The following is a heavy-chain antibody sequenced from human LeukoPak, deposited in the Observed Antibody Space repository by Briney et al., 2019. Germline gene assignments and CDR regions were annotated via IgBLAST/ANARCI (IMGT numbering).Heavy chain of an antibody. D-gene: IGHD3-22*01. CDR1: GFTFSSYA. V-gene: IGHV3-30*04. CDR3: ARDSHYYDSSGYTYNRFDP. Sequence: GGSLRLSCAASGFTFSSYAMHWVRQAPGKGLEWVAVISYDGSNKYYADSVKGRFTISRDNSKNTLYLQMNSLRAEDTAVYYCARDSHYYDSSGYTYNRFDPWGQGTLVTVSS. CDR2: ISYDGSNK. J-gene: IGHJ5*02.